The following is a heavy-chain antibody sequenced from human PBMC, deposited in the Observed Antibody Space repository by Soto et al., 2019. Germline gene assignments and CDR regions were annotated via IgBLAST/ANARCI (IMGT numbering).Heavy chain of an antibody. CDR3: AKAYYDSSGYYPAGAFDI. D-gene: IGHD3-22*01. Sequence: GGSLRLSGAASGFTLSSYAMSWVRQAPGKGLEWVSAISGSGGSTYYADSVKGRFTISRDNSKNTLYLQMNSLRAEDTAVYYCAKAYYDSSGYYPAGAFDIWGQGTMVTVSS. CDR2: ISGSGGST. V-gene: IGHV3-23*01. J-gene: IGHJ3*02. CDR1: GFTLSSYA.